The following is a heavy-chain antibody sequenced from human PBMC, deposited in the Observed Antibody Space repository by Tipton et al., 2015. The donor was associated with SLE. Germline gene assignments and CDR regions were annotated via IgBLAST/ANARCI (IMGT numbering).Heavy chain of an antibody. CDR1: GYTFTSYY. CDR3: ARDKVPAALGVSYYYYYGMDV. J-gene: IGHJ6*02. D-gene: IGHD2-2*01. CDR2: INPSGGST. Sequence: QLVQSGAEVKKPGASVKVSCKASGYTFTSYYMHWVRPAPGQGLEWMGIINPSGGSTSYAQKFQGRVTMTRDTSTSTVYMELSSLRSEDTAVYYCARDKVPAALGVSYYYYYGMDVWGQGTTVTVSS. V-gene: IGHV1-46*01.